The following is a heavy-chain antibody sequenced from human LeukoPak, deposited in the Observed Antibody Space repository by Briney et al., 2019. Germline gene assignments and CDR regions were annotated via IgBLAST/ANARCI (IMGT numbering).Heavy chain of an antibody. CDR3: ARELRGYSGYDLHWFDP. D-gene: IGHD5-12*01. CDR2: IYYSGST. J-gene: IGHJ5*02. V-gene: IGHV4-59*01. CDR1: GGSISSYY. Sequence: SETLSLTCTVSGGSISSYYWSWIRQPPGKGLEWIGYIYYSGSTNYNPSFKSRVTISVDTSKNQFSLKLSSVTAADTAAYYCARELRGYSGYDLHWFDPWGQGTLVTVSS.